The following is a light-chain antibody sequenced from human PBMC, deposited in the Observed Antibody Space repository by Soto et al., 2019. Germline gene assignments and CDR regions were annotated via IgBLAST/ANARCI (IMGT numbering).Light chain of an antibody. Sequence: DIQMTQSPSTLSASVGDRVTITCRASQSINNWLAWYQQKSGKAPKLLIYDVSSLESGVPSRFSGSGSGTEFTLTISSLQPDDSATYYCQQYNTFWTFGQGTKVDIK. CDR1: QSINNW. V-gene: IGKV1-5*01. J-gene: IGKJ1*01. CDR2: DVS. CDR3: QQYNTFWT.